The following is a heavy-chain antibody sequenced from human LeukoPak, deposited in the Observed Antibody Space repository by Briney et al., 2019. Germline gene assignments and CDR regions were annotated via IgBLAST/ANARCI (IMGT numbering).Heavy chain of an antibody. CDR2: ISYDGSNK. CDR1: GFTFSSYG. CDR3: AKGADYDFWSGYWANYYYGMDV. D-gene: IGHD3-3*01. V-gene: IGHV3-30*18. J-gene: IGHJ6*02. Sequence: GGSLRLSCAASGFTFSSYGMHWVSQAPGKGLEWVAVISYDGSNKYYADSVKGRFTISRDNSKNTLYLQMNSLRAEDTAVYYCAKGADYDFWSGYWANYYYGMDVWGQGTTVTVSS.